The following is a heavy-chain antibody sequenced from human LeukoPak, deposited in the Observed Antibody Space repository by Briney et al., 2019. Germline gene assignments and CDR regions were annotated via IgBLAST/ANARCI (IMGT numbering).Heavy chain of an antibody. CDR1: GGSINNYY. V-gene: IGHV4-59*01. D-gene: IGHD5-18*01. Sequence: PSETLSLTCTVSGGSINNYYWSWIRQPPGKGLEWIGYIYYSGNTNYHPSLKSRVTLSVDTSKNQFSLKLSSVTAADTAVYYCARGGYGSLDYWGQGTLVTVSS. CDR3: ARGGYGSLDY. CDR2: IYYSGNT. J-gene: IGHJ4*02.